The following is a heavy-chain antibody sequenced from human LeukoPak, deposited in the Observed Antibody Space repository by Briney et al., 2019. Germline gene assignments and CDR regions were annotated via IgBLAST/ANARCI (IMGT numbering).Heavy chain of an antibody. CDR1: GYPFSSYS. CDR2: ISVSGGVR. D-gene: IGHD3-22*01. V-gene: IGHV3-48*02. J-gene: IGHJ6*02. Sequence: RGSLRLSCVASGYPFSSYSMNWIRQAPGKGLEWVSYISVSGGVRSYADSVKGRFTISRDNAKNSLYLQMNSLRDEDTAVYYCARGGSGYGDYYYFYGMDVWGQGTTVTVSS. CDR3: ARGGSGYGDYYYFYGMDV.